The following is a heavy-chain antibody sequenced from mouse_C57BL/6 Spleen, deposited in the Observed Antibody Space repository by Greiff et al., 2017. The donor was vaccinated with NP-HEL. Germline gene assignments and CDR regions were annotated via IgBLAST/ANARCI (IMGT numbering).Heavy chain of an antibody. V-gene: IGHV5-16*01. Sequence: EVKLMESEGGLVQPGSSMKLSCTASGFTFSDYYMAWVRQVPEKGLEWVANINYDGSSTYYLDSLKSRFIISRDNAKNILYLQMSSLKSEDTATYYCARDDGYFDYWGQGTTLTVPS. CDR3: ARDDGYFDY. CDR2: INYDGSST. J-gene: IGHJ2*01. CDR1: GFTFSDYY. D-gene: IGHD2-3*01.